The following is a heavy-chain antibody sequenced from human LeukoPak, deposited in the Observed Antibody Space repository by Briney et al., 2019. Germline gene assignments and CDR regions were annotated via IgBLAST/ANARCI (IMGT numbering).Heavy chain of an antibody. V-gene: IGHV1-69*04. D-gene: IGHD3-3*01. CDR2: IIVSLGIT. CDR3: ARESVRFGVVKEGDL. CDR1: GGSLSDSA. J-gene: IGHJ5*02. Sequence: SVKVSCKASGGSLSDSAVFWVRQAPGHGLESMGKIIVSLGITDYAQKFQDRVTITADKTTSTAYMELSSLRSDDTAVYYCARESVRFGVVKEGDLWGQGTLVSVSS.